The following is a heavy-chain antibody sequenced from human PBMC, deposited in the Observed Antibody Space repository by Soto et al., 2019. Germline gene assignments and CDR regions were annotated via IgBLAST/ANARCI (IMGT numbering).Heavy chain of an antibody. Sequence: QVQLQESGPGLVKPSQTLSLSCTVSGGSISSAACYWSWIRQHPGKGLEWIGYISHSGSTYYTPSRTRRVIISADTSKNQCSLNLTSVTDADTAVYYCAKEYTYGATLFDCWGQGALVTVSS. CDR2: ISHSGST. J-gene: IGHJ4*02. V-gene: IGHV4-31*03. CDR1: GGSISSAACY. CDR3: AKEYTYGATLFDC. D-gene: IGHD5-18*01.